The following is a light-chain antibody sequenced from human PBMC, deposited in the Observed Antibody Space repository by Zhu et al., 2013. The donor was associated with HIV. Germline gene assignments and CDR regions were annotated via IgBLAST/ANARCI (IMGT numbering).Light chain of an antibody. CDR1: QSVNNMY. CDR2: SVS. CDR3: QQFDNVPFT. J-gene: IGKJ3*01. V-gene: IGKV3-20*01. Sequence: EIVLRQSPGTLSLSPGERATLSCRASQSVNNMYFAWYQQKPGQAPRLLMYSVSTRATNIPARFSGSGSGTDFTLSISSLQPEDIATYYCQQFDNVPFTFGPGTTVDFK.